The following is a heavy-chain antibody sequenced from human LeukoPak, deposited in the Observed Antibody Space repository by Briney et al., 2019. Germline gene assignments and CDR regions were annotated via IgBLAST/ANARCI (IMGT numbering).Heavy chain of an antibody. D-gene: IGHD3-22*01. J-gene: IGHJ4*02. CDR1: GFTFSSYS. V-gene: IGHV3-21*01. Sequence: GGSLRLSCAASGFTFSSYSMNWVRQAPGKGLGWVSPISSSSSYIYYADSVKGRFTISRDNAKNSLYLQMNSLRAEDTAVYYCARERYYYDSSGFDYWGQGTLVTVSS. CDR3: ARERYYYDSSGFDY. CDR2: ISSSSSYI.